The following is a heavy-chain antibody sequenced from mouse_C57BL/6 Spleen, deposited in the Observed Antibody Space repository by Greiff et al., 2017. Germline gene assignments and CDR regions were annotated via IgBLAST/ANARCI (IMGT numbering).Heavy chain of an antibody. J-gene: IGHJ2*01. V-gene: IGHV1-74*01. Sequence: QVQLQQPGAELVKPGASVKVSCKASGYTFTSYWMHWVKQRPGQGLEWIGRIHPSDSDTNYNQTFKGKATLTVAKSSSTAYMQLSILTSEYSAVDYCTIKEEFYCNWGYRGQGTT. CDR3: TIKEEFYCNWGY. CDR2: IHPSDSDT. CDR1: GYTFTSYW. D-gene: IGHD2-1*01.